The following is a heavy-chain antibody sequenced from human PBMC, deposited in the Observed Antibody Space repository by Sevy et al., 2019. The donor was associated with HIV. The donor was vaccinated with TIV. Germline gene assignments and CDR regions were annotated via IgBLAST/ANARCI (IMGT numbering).Heavy chain of an antibody. V-gene: IGHV3-23*01. CDR2: ISGSGGST. CDR3: AKDSPGRVVVVAATRYYGMDV. J-gene: IGHJ6*02. CDR1: GFTFSSYA. Sequence: GGSLRLSCAASGFTFSSYAMSWVRQAPGKGLEWDSAISGSGGSTYYADSVKGRFTISRDNSKNTLYLQMNSLRAEDTAVYYCAKDSPGRVVVVAATRYYGMDVWGQGTTVTVSS. D-gene: IGHD2-15*01.